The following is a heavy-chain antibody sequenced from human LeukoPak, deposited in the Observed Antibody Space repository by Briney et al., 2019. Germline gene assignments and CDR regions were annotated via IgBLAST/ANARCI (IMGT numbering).Heavy chain of an antibody. D-gene: IGHD3-9*01. Sequence: VASVKVSCKASGYTFTSYYMHWVRQAPGQGLEWMGIINPSGGNTNYAQKLQGRVTMTTDTSTSTAYMELRSLRSDDTAVYYCARDHGYDILTGYYSEFDYWGQGTLVTVSS. CDR3: ARDHGYDILTGYYSEFDY. J-gene: IGHJ4*02. CDR2: INPSGGNT. CDR1: GYTFTSYY. V-gene: IGHV1-46*01.